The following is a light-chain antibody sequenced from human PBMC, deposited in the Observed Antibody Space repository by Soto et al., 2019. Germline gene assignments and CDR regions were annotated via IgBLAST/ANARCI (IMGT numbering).Light chain of an antibody. Sequence: QSVLTQPASVSGSPGRSVTISCTGSSSDVGDFNYVSWYQHLPGRAPKLIIYDVTNRPSGISYRFSASKSGRTASLTISGLQAEDEAYYYCSSYSSSITHVVFGGGTKLTV. CDR3: SSYSSSITHVV. J-gene: IGLJ2*01. CDR2: DVT. V-gene: IGLV2-14*03. CDR1: SSDVGDFNY.